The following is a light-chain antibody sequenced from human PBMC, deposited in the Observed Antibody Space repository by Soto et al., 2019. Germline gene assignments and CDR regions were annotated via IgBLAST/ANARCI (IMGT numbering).Light chain of an antibody. CDR2: GVS. CDR1: QGVSRGY. CDR3: QQYGSLSWT. V-gene: IGKV3-20*01. J-gene: IGKJ1*01. Sequence: EIVLTQSPDTLSLSPGERATLSCRASQGVSRGYLAWYQQKAGQAPRLLIYGVSSRATGVSHRFSGSGSGTDFTLTISRLEPEDFAVYYCQQYGSLSWTFGQGTKVDTK.